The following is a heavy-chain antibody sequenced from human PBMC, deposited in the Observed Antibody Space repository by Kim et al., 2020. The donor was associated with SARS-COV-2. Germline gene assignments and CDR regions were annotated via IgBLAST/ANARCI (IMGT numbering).Heavy chain of an antibody. CDR1: GYSFTSYW. J-gene: IGHJ4*02. D-gene: IGHD6-13*01. CDR3: AREDIDSSSRGPFDY. Sequence: GESLKISCKGSGYSFTSYWIGWVRQMPGKGLEWMGIIYPGDSDTRYSPSFQGQVTISADKSISTAFLQWSSLKASDTAMYYCAREDIDSSSRGPFDYWGQGTLVTVSS. CDR2: IYPGDSDT. V-gene: IGHV5-51*01.